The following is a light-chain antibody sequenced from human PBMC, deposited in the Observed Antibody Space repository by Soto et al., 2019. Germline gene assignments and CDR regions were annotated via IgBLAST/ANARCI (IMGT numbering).Light chain of an antibody. CDR3: QQYYSIPWT. Sequence: DIVMTQSPDSLDVSLGERATINCKSSQSLLYSSNSKNYLAWYQQKPGQPPKLLIYWASTRESGVPDRFSGSGSGTDFTLTISSPQAEDVAVYYCQQYYSIPWTFGQGTRWIS. CDR1: QSLLYSSNSKNY. V-gene: IGKV4-1*01. J-gene: IGKJ1*01. CDR2: WAS.